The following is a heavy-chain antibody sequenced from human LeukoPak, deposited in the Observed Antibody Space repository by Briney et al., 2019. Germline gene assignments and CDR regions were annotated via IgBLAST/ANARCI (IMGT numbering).Heavy chain of an antibody. CDR1: GGSISSYY. CDR2: IYYSGST. Sequence: SETLSLTCTVSGGSISSYYWSWIRQPPGKGPEWIGYIYYSGSTNYNPSLKSRVTISVDTSKNQFSLKLSSVTAADTAVYYCARHWYYYDSSGYYDPGSYYFDYWGQGTLVTVSS. D-gene: IGHD3-22*01. J-gene: IGHJ4*02. CDR3: ARHWYYYDSSGYYDPGSYYFDY. V-gene: IGHV4-59*08.